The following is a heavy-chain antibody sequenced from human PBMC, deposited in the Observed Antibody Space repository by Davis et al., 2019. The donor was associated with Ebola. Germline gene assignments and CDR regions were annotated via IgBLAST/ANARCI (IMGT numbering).Heavy chain of an antibody. V-gene: IGHV3-64*04. D-gene: IGHD3-3*01. CDR1: GFTFSSYA. J-gene: IGHJ4*02. Sequence: GGSLRLSCAASGFTFSSYAMHWVRQAPGKGLEYVSAISSNGGSTYYADSVKGRFTISRDNSKNTLYLQMNSLRAEDTAVYYCAKGGDFWSGISIDYWGQGTLVTVSS. CDR3: AKGGDFWSGISIDY. CDR2: ISSNGGST.